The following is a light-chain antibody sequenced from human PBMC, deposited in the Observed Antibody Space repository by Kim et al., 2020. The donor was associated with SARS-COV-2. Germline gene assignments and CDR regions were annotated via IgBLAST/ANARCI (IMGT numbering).Light chain of an antibody. CDR1: QSISSW. CDR3: QQYNSYPLT. V-gene: IGKV1-5*03. CDR2: KAS. Sequence: ASVGDRVTLTCRASQSISSWLAWYQQKPGKDPKLLIYKASSLESGVPSRFSGSVSGTEFTLTISSLQPDDFATYYCQQYNSYPLTFGGGTKVDIK. J-gene: IGKJ4*01.